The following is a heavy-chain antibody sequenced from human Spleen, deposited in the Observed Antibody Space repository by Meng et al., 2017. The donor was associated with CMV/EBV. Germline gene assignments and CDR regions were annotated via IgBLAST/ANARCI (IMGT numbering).Heavy chain of an antibody. J-gene: IGHJ4*02. Sequence: ASVKVSCKASGYTFTSYGISWVRQAPGQGLEWMGWISAYNGNTNYAQKLQGRATMTTDTSTSTAYMELRSLRSDDTAVYYCAREPVNPIRFKVKGDCSSTSCYTPFDYWGQGTLVTVSS. CDR1: GYTFTSYG. CDR2: ISAYNGNT. V-gene: IGHV1-18*01. D-gene: IGHD2-2*02. CDR3: AREPVNPIRFKVKGDCSSTSCYTPFDY.